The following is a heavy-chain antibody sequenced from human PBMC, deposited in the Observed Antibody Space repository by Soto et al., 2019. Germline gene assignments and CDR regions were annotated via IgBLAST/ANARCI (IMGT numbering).Heavy chain of an antibody. Sequence: SETLSLTCTVSGGSISSYYWSWIRQPPGKGLEWIGYIYYNGSTNYNPSLKSRVTISVDTSKNQFSLKLSSVTAADTAVYYCARHLYGDFLFDYWGQGTLVTVSS. J-gene: IGHJ4*02. D-gene: IGHD4-17*01. CDR2: IYYNGST. CDR3: ARHLYGDFLFDY. V-gene: IGHV4-59*08. CDR1: GGSISSYY.